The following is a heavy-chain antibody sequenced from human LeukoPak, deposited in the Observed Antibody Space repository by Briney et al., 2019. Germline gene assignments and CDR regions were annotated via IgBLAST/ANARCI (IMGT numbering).Heavy chain of an antibody. D-gene: IGHD3-10*01. CDR2: IYTSGSN. V-gene: IGHV4-61*02. Sequence: SQTLSLTCTVSGVSISSDGYYWSWIRQPAGKGLEWIGRIYTSGSNNYNPSLKSRVTISVDTAKNQFSLKLSSVTAADTAVYYCARERGVTYYYGSGSYPDYWGQGTLVAVSS. CDR3: ARERGVTYYYGSGSYPDY. J-gene: IGHJ4*02. CDR1: GVSISSDGYY.